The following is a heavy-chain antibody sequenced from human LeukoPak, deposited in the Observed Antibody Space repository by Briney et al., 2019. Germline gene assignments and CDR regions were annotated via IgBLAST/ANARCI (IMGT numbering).Heavy chain of an antibody. CDR3: AGDGRGYGDANWFDP. J-gene: IGHJ5*02. CDR1: GFTFSSYA. D-gene: IGHD4-17*01. Sequence: QPGRSLRLSGAASGFTFSSYAMHWVRQAPGKGLEWVAVISYDGSNKYYADSVKGRFTISRDNSKNTLYLQMNSLRAEDTAVYYCAGDGRGYGDANWFDPWGQGTLVTVSS. V-gene: IGHV3-30*04. CDR2: ISYDGSNK.